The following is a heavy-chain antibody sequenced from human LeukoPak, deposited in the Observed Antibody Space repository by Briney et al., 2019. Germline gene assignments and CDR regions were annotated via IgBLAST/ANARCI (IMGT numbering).Heavy chain of an antibody. CDR3: ARDWGRDGLGPFDY. CDR2: ISSDGGST. D-gene: IGHD5-24*01. CDR1: GFIFSGFA. V-gene: IGHV3-64*02. J-gene: IGHJ4*02. Sequence: RGSLRLSCVASGFIFSGFAMHWVRQAPGKGLEYVSAISSDGGSTYYADSVNGRFTISRDNSKNTLYLQMGSLRTEDMAVYYCARDWGRDGLGPFDYWGQGTLVTVSS.